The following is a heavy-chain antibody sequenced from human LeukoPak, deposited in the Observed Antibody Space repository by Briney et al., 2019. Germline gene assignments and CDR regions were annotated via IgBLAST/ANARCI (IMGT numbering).Heavy chain of an antibody. J-gene: IGHJ4*02. CDR3: AKDPQGGSGSYYTHYFDY. D-gene: IGHD3-10*01. CDR2: ISGSGGST. Sequence: GGSPRLSCAASGFTFSSYAMSWVRQAPGKGLEWVSAISGSGGSTYHADSVKGRFTISRDNSKNTLYLQMNSLRAEDTAVYYCAKDPQGGSGSYYTHYFDYWGQGTLVTVSS. V-gene: IGHV3-23*01. CDR1: GFTFSSYA.